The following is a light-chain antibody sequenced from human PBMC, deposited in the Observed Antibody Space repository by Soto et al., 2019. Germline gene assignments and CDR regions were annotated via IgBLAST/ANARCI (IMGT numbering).Light chain of an antibody. J-gene: IGKJ1*01. CDR3: QQYNSYPWT. V-gene: IGKV1-5*01. CDR1: QSISGW. CDR2: DAS. Sequence: IHMTHSPSTLSASVLYRVTITFLASQSISGWLAWYQQKPGKAPQLLIYDASSLESGVPSRFSGSGSGTEFTLTISSLQPDDFATYYCQQYNSYPWTFGQGTKVDIK.